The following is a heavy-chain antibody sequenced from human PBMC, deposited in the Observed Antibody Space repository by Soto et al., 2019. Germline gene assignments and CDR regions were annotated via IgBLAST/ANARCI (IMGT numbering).Heavy chain of an antibody. CDR3: AKMGHFSTSLYYFDF. D-gene: IGHD2-2*01. J-gene: IGHJ4*02. CDR2: IFATGAVT. Sequence: EVQLLESGGGLVQPGGSLRLSCTVSGFPFSTHALSWVRHIPGRGLEWVSSIFATGAVTYYADSVKGRFTVSRDNSKDTLYLQMNGLRAEDTALYYCAKMGHFSTSLYYFDFWGQGTQVTVSS. V-gene: IGHV3-23*01. CDR1: GFPFSTHA.